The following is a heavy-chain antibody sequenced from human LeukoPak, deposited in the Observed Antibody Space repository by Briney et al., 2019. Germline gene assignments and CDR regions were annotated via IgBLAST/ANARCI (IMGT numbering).Heavy chain of an antibody. J-gene: IGHJ3*02. V-gene: IGHV1-69*05. CDR3: ARGLTVVTSGDAFDI. CDR2: ITPIFGTA. CDR1: GGTFSSYA. Sequence: ASVKVSCKASGGTFSSYAISWVRQAPGQGLEWMGGITPIFGTAKYAQKVQGRVTMSTDESTSTAYMELSSLRSEDTAVYYCARGLTVVTSGDAFDIWGQGTMVTVSS. D-gene: IGHD4-23*01.